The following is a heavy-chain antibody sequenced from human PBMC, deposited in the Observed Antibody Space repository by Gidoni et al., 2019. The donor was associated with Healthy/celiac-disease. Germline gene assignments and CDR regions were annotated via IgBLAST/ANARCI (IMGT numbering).Heavy chain of an antibody. V-gene: IGHV3-43*01. CDR3: AKDGVRGYYDSSGYYSNYFDY. Sequence: EVQLVESGGVVVQPGGSLRLSCAASGFTFVYNTMHWVRQAPGKGLEWVSLICWDGGSTYYADSVKGRFTISRDNSKNSLYLQMNSLRTEDTALYYCAKDGVRGYYDSSGYYSNYFDYWGQGTLVTVSS. D-gene: IGHD3-22*01. J-gene: IGHJ4*02. CDR1: GFTFVYNT. CDR2: ICWDGGST.